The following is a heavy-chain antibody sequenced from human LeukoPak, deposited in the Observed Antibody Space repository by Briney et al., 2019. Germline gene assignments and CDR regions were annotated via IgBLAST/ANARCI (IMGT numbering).Heavy chain of an antibody. D-gene: IGHD3-3*01. J-gene: IGHJ5*02. CDR2: IGTAGDT. CDR3: ARELRFLEWLNKRDWFDP. V-gene: IGHV3-13*01. Sequence: PGGSLRLSCAASGFTFSSYGMHWVRQATGKGLEWVSAIGTAGDTYYPGSVKGRFTISRENAKNSLYLQMNSLRAEDTAVYYCARELRFLEWLNKRDWFDPWGQGTLVTVSS. CDR1: GFTFSSYG.